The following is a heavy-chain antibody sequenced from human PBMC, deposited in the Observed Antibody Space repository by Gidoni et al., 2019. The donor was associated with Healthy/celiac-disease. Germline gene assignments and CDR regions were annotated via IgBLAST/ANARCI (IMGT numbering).Heavy chain of an antibody. Sequence: QVQLVESGGGVVQPGGSLRPSCAASGFTFSSYGMHWVRQAPGKGLEWVAFILYDGSNKYYADSVKGRFTISRDNSKNTLYLQMNSLRAEDTAVYYCASNPDYGGDYWGQGTLVTVSS. J-gene: IGHJ4*02. D-gene: IGHD4-17*01. CDR2: ILYDGSNK. CDR1: GFTFSSYG. V-gene: IGHV3-30*02. CDR3: ASNPDYGGDY.